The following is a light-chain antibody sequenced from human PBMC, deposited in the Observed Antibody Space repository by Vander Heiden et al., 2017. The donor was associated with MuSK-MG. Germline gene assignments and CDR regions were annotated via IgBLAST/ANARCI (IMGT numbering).Light chain of an antibody. CDR3: QAWDSIYNDV. Sequence: SYELTQPPSVSVSPGQTASITCSGDKLGDKYACWYQQKPGQSPVLVIYQDSKRPSGIPERFSGSNSGNTATLTISGTQAMDEADYYCQAWDSIYNDVFGTGTKVTVL. CDR1: KLGDKY. V-gene: IGLV3-1*01. CDR2: QDS. J-gene: IGLJ1*01.